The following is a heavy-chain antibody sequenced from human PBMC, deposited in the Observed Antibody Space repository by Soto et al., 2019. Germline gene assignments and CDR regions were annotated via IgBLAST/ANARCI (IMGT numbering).Heavy chain of an antibody. V-gene: IGHV4-30-2*01. CDR1: GGSISSGGYS. Sequence: QLQLQESGSGLVKPSQTLSLTCAVSGGSISSGGYSWSWIRQPPGKGLEWIGYIYHSGSTYYNPTLKGRVTISVDRSKNQFSLKLSSVTAADTAVYYRAAGAIFGVVPLDYWGQGTLVTVSS. CDR2: IYHSGST. D-gene: IGHD3-3*01. J-gene: IGHJ4*02. CDR3: AAGAIFGVVPLDY.